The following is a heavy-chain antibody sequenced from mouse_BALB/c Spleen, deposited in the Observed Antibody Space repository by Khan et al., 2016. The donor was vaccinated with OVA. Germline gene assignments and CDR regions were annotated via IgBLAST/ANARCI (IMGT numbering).Heavy chain of an antibody. CDR1: GYTFTSYT. CDR3: ARRTTRYAMDY. Sequence: VQLQQSGAELARPGASVKMSCMASGYTFTSYTIHWVQQRPGQGLEWIGYINPRSGYTNYNQKFKDKATLTADKSSSTAYMQLSSLTSEDSAVYYWARRTTRYAMDYWGQGTSVTVAS. CDR2: INPRSGYT. D-gene: IGHD2-14*01. V-gene: IGHV1-4*01. J-gene: IGHJ4*01.